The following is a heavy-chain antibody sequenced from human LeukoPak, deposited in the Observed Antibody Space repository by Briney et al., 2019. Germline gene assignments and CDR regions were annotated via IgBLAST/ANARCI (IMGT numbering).Heavy chain of an antibody. CDR2: ISGSGGST. J-gene: IGHJ5*02. CDR1: GYTFTSYA. CDR3: AKGSSGWYDWFDP. Sequence: SCKASGYTFTSYAMSWVRQAPGKGLEWVSAISGSGGSTYYADSVKGRFTISRDNSKNTLYLQMNSLRAEDTAVYYCAKGSSGWYDWFDPWGQGTLVTVSS. V-gene: IGHV3-23*01. D-gene: IGHD6-19*01.